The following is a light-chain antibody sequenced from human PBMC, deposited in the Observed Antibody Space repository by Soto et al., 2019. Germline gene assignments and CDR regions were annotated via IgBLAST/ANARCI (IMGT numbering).Light chain of an antibody. Sequence: QSVLTQPASVSGSPGQTITISCTGTSSDVGGYNYVSWYQHNPGKAPKLLTYEVSNRPSGVSDRFSGSKSDNMASLTISGLQAEDGADYYCSSYTSTNTPVVFGGGTKLTVL. CDR3: SSYTSTNTPVV. J-gene: IGLJ3*02. CDR2: EVS. CDR1: SSDVGGYNY. V-gene: IGLV2-14*01.